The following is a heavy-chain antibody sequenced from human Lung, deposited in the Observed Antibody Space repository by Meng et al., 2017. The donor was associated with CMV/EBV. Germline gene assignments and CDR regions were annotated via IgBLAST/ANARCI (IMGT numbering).Heavy chain of an antibody. CDR1: GYTFTAYY. V-gene: IGHV1-2*02. D-gene: IGHD2-21*01. CDR3: ARSIVVVIATLDP. Sequence: ASXXVSXKASGYTFTAYYLHWVRQAPGQGLEWMGWINPNTGDTNYAQKFQGRVTMTRDTSISTAYMELSSLTSDDTAVYYCARSIVVVIATLDPWGQGTXVNGAS. CDR2: INPNTGDT. J-gene: IGHJ5*02.